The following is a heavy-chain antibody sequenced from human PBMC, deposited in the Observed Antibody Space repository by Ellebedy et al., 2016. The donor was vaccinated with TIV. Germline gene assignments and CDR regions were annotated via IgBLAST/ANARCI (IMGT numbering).Heavy chain of an antibody. D-gene: IGHD5-18*01. V-gene: IGHV5-10-1*01. CDR1: GHSFANNW. CDR2: IDHSDSYT. J-gene: IGHJ4*02. Sequence: GESLKISCKGSGHSFANNWISWVRQMPGKGLEWMGRIDHSDSYTHYSPSFHGHVTISVDKSIRTAYLQWSSLKASDTAMYYCARQKHGEYSYKRGEADWGQGTLVTVSS. CDR3: ARQKHGEYSYKRGEAD.